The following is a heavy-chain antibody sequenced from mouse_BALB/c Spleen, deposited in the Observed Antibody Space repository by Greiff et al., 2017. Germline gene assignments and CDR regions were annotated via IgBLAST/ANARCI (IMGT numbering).Heavy chain of an antibody. D-gene: IGHD2-4*01. Sequence: EVKLVESGGGLVQPGGSLRLSCATSGFTFTDYYMSWVRQPPGKALEWLGFIRNKANGYTTEYSASVKGRFTISRDNSQSILYLQMNTLRAEDSATYYCARDPLYDYDGMDYWGQGTSVTVSS. J-gene: IGHJ4*01. CDR2: IRNKANGYTT. CDR1: GFTFTDYY. V-gene: IGHV7-3*02. CDR3: ARDPLYDYDGMDY.